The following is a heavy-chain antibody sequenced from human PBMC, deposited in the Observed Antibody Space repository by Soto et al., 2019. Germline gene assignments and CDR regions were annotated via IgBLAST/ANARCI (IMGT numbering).Heavy chain of an antibody. CDR2: IYYSVST. CDR1: GDSISSCYH. D-gene: IGHD1-20*01. V-gene: IGHV4-38-2*01. Sequence: SEALYLTCAVSGDSISSCYHWALIRQPPVKVLEWIGNIYYSVSTYYNPSLKSRVTISVDTSTDQFSLKLSSVTAADTAVYYCARLTSRITAASHGRSNWLDPWGPGTLVTVSS. J-gene: IGHJ5*02. CDR3: ARLTSRITAASHGRSNWLDP.